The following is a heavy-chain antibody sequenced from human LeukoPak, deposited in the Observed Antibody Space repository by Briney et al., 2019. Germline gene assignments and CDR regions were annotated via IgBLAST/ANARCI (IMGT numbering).Heavy chain of an antibody. CDR2: IWYDGSNK. D-gene: IGHD4-17*01. J-gene: IGHJ4*02. CDR3: ARDGVHDYGDYVQDY. Sequence: GGSLRLSCAASGFTFSSYGMHWVRQAPGKGLEWVAVIWYDGSNKYYADSVKGRFTISRDNSKNTLYLQMNSLRAGDTAVYYCARDGVHDYGDYVQDYWGQGTLVTVSS. V-gene: IGHV3-33*01. CDR1: GFTFSSYG.